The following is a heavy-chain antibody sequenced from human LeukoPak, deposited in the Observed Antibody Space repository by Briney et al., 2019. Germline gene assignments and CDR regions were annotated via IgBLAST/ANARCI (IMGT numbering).Heavy chain of an antibody. CDR1: GGIFTGYD. Sequence: GGSLRLSCAASGGIFTGYDMTWVRQAPGKGLEWVSSISASDITNFADSVKGRFSISTDNPKNTLYLQMDTPVDYCTSLYYCAIDYGSVSAEYFDYWGQGTLVTVSS. D-gene: IGHD3-10*01. CDR3: AIDYGSVSAEYFDY. J-gene: IGHJ4*02. CDR2: ISASDIT. V-gene: IGHV3-23*01.